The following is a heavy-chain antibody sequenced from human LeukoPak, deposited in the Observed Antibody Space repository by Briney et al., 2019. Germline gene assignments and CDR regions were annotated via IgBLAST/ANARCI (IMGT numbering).Heavy chain of an antibody. Sequence: SETLSLTCTVSGGSISSYYWSWIRQPPGKGLEWIGYIYYSGSTNYNPSLKSRVTISVDTSKNQFSLKLSSVTAADTAVYYCAREGIAVAGRGSYYYCGMDVWGQGTTVTVSS. D-gene: IGHD6-19*01. J-gene: IGHJ6*02. CDR3: AREGIAVAGRGSYYYCGMDV. CDR2: IYYSGST. CDR1: GGSISSYY. V-gene: IGHV4-59*01.